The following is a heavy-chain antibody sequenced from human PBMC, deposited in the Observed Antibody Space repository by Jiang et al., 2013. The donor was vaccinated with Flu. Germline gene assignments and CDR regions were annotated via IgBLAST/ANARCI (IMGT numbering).Heavy chain of an antibody. V-gene: IGHV1-69*17. J-gene: IGHJ5*02. CDR3: ARDGGVQGTSVWFDP. CDR2: IVPISGIA. CDR1: GGTVNNYV. D-gene: IGHD1-1*01. Sequence: EVKKPGSSVKVSCKASGGTVNNYVISWVRQAPGQGLEWMGGIVPISGIASYAQEFQDRVTITADRSTSTAYMELSSLRSDDTAVYYCARDGGVQGTSVWFDPWGQGTLVTVSS.